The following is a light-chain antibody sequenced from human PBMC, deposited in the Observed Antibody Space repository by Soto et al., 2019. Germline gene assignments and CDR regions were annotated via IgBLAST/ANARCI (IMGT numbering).Light chain of an antibody. V-gene: IGKV3-15*01. J-gene: IGKJ1*01. Sequence: EIVMTQSPATQSVSPGEGATLSCRASQSVSSKLAWYQQKPGQAPRLLIYGASTRATGIPARFSGSGSGTEFNLIISSLQSEDSAVYYCQQYNSWLWTFGQGTKVDIK. CDR3: QQYNSWLWT. CDR1: QSVSSK. CDR2: GAS.